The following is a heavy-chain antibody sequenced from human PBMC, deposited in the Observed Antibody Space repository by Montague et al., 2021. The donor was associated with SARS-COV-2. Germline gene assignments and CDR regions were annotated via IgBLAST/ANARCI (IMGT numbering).Heavy chain of an antibody. CDR1: GGSISSSSYY. J-gene: IGHJ4*02. V-gene: IGHV4-39*01. CDR2: IYYSGST. D-gene: IGHD3-10*01. Sequence: SETLSLTCTVSGGSISSSSYYWGWIRQPPGKGLEWIGSIYYSGSTYYXPPLKSRVTISVDTSKNQFSLKPSSVTAADTAVYYCARLPDLLLWFGEALDYWGQGTLVTVSS. CDR3: ARLPDLLLWFGEALDY.